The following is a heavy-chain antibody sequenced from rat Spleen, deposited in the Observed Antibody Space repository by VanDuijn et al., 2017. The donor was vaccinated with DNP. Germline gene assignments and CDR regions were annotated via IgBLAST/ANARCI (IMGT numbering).Heavy chain of an antibody. J-gene: IGHJ4*01. CDR2: ISYSGST. CDR3: ARSDGARYYYVMDA. CDR1: GYSITSNY. Sequence: EVQLQESGPGLVKPSQSLSLTCSVTGYSITSNYWGWIRKFPGNKMEWMGYISYSGSTSYNPSLKSRISITRDTSKNQFFLQLNSVTTEDTATYYCARSDGARYYYVMDAWGQGASVTVSS. D-gene: IGHD1-12*02. V-gene: IGHV3-1*01.